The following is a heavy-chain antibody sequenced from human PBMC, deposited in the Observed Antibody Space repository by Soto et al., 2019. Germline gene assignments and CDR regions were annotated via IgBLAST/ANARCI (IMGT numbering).Heavy chain of an antibody. D-gene: IGHD3-22*01. CDR2: IYYSGST. Sequence: SETLSLTCTVSGDSVTRSRYYWGWIRQPPGKGLEWIGSIYYSGSTYYNPSLKSRITISIDTSKNQFSLNMNSMTAADTAVYYCATEGGVVDANWFGPWGQRTLVTVSS. CDR1: GDSVTRSRYY. CDR3: ATEGGVVDANWFGP. V-gene: IGHV4-39*02. J-gene: IGHJ5*02.